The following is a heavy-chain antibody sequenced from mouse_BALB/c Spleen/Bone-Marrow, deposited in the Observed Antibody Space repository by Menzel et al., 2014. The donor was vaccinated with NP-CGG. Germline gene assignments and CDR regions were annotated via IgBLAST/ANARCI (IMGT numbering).Heavy chain of an antibody. D-gene: IGHD2-14*01. J-gene: IGHJ3*01. V-gene: IGHV3-1*02. CDR3: VREDRYGACFPY. Sequence: EVKLVESGPDLVKPSQSLSLPCTVTGYSITSGYGWHWIRQFPGNKLEWMGYIHYSGNTDYNPSLKSRISFTRDTSKNQFFLQLNSVTTEDTATYYCVREDRYGACFPYWGQGTLVTVSA. CDR2: IHYSGNT. CDR1: GYSITSGYG.